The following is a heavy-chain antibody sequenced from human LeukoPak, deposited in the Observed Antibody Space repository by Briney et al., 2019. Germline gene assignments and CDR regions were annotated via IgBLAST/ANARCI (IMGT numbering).Heavy chain of an antibody. CDR2: ITPNSGGT. Sequence: ASVKVSCKASGYTFTAYYIHWVRQAPGQGLEWMGWITPNSGGTNYAQKFQGRVTMTRDTSISTAYMDLSRLRSDDTAVYYCARGGRYCSTTSCLGEGYYFDYWGQGTLVTVSS. D-gene: IGHD2-2*01. CDR1: GYTFTAYY. V-gene: IGHV1-2*02. J-gene: IGHJ4*02. CDR3: ARGGRYCSTTSCLGEGYYFDY.